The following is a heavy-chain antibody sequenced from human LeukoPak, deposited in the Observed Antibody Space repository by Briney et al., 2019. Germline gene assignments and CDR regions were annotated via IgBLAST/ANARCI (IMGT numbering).Heavy chain of an antibody. CDR1: GFTFSSHW. Sequence: PGGSLRLSCAASGFTFSSHWMTWVRQAPGKGLEWVANIKYDGSDKYYVDSVKGRFTISRDNAKNSLYLQMNSLRAEDAAVCYCVRWGSGNYYRYFDYWGQGTQVTVSS. J-gene: IGHJ4*02. CDR2: IKYDGSDK. V-gene: IGHV3-7*01. CDR3: VRWGSGNYYRYFDY. D-gene: IGHD3-10*01.